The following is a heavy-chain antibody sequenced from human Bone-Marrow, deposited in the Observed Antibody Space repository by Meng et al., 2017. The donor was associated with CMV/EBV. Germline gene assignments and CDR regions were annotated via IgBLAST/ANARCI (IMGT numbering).Heavy chain of an antibody. CDR3: ARDRIWELGYCSSTSCYAGDWFDP. Sequence: GESLKISCAASGFTFDDFGMSWVRQAPGKGLEWVSGITWNGGSIDYADSVKGRFTISRDNAKNSLYLQMNSLRAEDTALYYCARDRIWELGYCSSTSCYAGDWFDPWGQGTLVTVSS. D-gene: IGHD2-2*01. CDR2: ITWNGGSI. V-gene: IGHV3-20*04. J-gene: IGHJ5*02. CDR1: GFTFDDFG.